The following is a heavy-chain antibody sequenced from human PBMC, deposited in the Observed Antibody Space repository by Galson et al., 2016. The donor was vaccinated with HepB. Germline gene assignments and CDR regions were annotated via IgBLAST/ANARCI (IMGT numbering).Heavy chain of an antibody. CDR3: GRVIWFGDLIPFDY. Sequence: PALVKPTQTLTLTCTVSGFSLNTSGVGVGWIRQPPGKALEWLALIYWDADKRYSPSLQRRLTINKDTSKNHVVLTMTNMDPVDTATYYCGRVIWFGDLIPFDYWGQGTLVTVAS. D-gene: IGHD3-10*01. J-gene: IGHJ4*02. CDR1: GFSLNTSGVG. V-gene: IGHV2-5*02. CDR2: IYWDADK.